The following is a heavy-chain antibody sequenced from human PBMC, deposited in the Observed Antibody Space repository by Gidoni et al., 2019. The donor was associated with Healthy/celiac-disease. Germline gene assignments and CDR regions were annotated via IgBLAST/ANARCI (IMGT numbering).Heavy chain of an antibody. J-gene: IGHJ3*02. Sequence: EVQLVESGGGVVRLGGSLRLCCAASVFTFDYYGRSWVRQAPGKGVGWVSGINWNGGSTGYEDSVKGRFTNSRDNAKISLYLQMNSLRAEDTAVYHCARDGGIAAHQGAFDIWGQGTMVTVSS. D-gene: IGHD6-6*01. CDR2: INWNGGST. CDR3: ARDGGIAAHQGAFDI. CDR1: VFTFDYYG. V-gene: IGHV3-20*01.